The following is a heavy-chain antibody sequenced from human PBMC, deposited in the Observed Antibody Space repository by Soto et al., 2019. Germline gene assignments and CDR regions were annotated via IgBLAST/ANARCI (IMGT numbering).Heavy chain of an antibody. CDR3: ARAPKVSGSSQTRPDF. CDR1: SGSFSGDY. D-gene: IGHD6-6*01. J-gene: IGHJ4*02. CDR2: ISQSGNT. V-gene: IGHV4-34*01. Sequence: SETLSLTCSIYSGSFSGDYWSWVREPRGQGLEWMGEISQSGNTNYSPSLKSRVSISIDTSKKQFSLNLASVSAADTAVYYCARAPKVSGSSQTRPDFWGQGTLVTVSS.